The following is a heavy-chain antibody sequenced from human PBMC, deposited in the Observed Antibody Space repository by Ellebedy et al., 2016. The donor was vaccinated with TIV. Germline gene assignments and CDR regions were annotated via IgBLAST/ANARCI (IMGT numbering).Heavy chain of an antibody. CDR1: GGSISSSSYY. V-gene: IGHV4-39*07. J-gene: IGHJ6*02. Sequence: SETLSLXCTVSGGSISSSSYYWGWIRQPPGKGLEWIGSIYYSGSTYYNPSLKSRVTISVDTSKNQFSLKLSSVTAADTAVYYCARDHPRENFDWLPRHYYYYGMDVWGQGTTVTVSS. CDR2: IYYSGST. CDR3: ARDHPRENFDWLPRHYYYYGMDV. D-gene: IGHD3-9*01.